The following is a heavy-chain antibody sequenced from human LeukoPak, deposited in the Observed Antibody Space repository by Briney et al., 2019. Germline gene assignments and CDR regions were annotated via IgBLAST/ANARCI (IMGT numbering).Heavy chain of an antibody. CDR1: GFTFSDYY. Sequence: GGSLRLSCAASGFTFSDYYMSWIRQAPGKGLEWVSYISSSGSTIYYTDSVKGRFTVSRDNAKNSLYLQMNSLRAGDTAVYYCARGQDYSYYYYMDVWGKGTTVTVSS. CDR2: ISSSGSTI. V-gene: IGHV3-11*04. CDR3: ARGQDYSYYYYMDV. J-gene: IGHJ6*03.